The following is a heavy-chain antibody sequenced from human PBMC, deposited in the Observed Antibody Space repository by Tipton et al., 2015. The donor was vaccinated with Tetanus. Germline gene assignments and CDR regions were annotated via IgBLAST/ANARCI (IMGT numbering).Heavy chain of an antibody. J-gene: IGHJ3*02. Sequence: QLVQSGAEVKKPGASVNVSCKASGYTFTSHYVHWVRQAPGQGLEWMGMINPSGGYTRSAQTFQGRVKMTRDTSSSTVYMELSSLRPGDTAVYYCARVLRYSTTGGWDDAFDIWGQGTMVTVSS. CDR1: GYTFTSHY. CDR2: INPSGGYT. D-gene: IGHD2-8*02. CDR3: ARVLRYSTTGGWDDAFDI. V-gene: IGHV1-46*01.